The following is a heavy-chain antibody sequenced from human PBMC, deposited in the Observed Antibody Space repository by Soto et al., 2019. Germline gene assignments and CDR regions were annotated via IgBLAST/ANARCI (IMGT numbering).Heavy chain of an antibody. CDR3: VRLIGNSWLDF. D-gene: IGHD1-26*01. V-gene: IGHV6-1*01. CDR1: EDSISCTSVT. J-gene: IGHJ5*01. Sequence: SQTLSLTCPISEDSISCTSVTWHWSRQSPSSGLEWLGRTYYRSKWYNDYAESVKSRITINPDASKNQFSLHLNSVTPEDTAVYYCVRLIGNSWLDFWGQGTLVTVSS. CDR2: TYYRSKWYN.